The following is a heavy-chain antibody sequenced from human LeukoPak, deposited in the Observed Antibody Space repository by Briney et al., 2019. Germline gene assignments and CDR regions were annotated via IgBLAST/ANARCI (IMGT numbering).Heavy chain of an antibody. J-gene: IGHJ4*02. CDR3: TTGAWIQLWLADY. D-gene: IGHD5-18*01. Sequence: GGSLRLSCAASGFTVNNAWMSWVRQAPGKGLEWVGRIKSKSDGGTTDYAAPVKGRFTISRDDSKSTLYLQMNSLKAEDTAVYYCTTGAWIQLWLADYWGRGTLVTVSS. V-gene: IGHV3-15*01. CDR2: IKSKSDGGTT. CDR1: GFTVNNAW.